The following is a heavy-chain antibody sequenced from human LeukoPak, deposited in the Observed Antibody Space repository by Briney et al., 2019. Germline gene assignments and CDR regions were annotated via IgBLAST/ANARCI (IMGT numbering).Heavy chain of an antibody. CDR3: ARIGRDYGDYFDY. J-gene: IGHJ4*02. Sequence: GRSLRLSCAASGFTFSSSWMSWVRQAPGKGLEWVANIKQDGSEKSYVDSVKGRFTISRDNAKNSLYLQMNSLRAEDTAVYYCARIGRDYGDYFDYWGQGTLVTVSS. CDR2: IKQDGSEK. CDR1: GFTFSSSW. D-gene: IGHD4-17*01. V-gene: IGHV3-7*05.